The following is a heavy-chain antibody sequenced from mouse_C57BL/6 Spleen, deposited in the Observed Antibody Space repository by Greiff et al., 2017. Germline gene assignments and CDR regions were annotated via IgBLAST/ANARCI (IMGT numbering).Heavy chain of an antibody. CDR3: ARSGRDAMDY. D-gene: IGHD1-3*01. V-gene: IGHV5-17*01. CDR2: ISSGSSTI. Sequence: EVTVVESGGGLVKPGGSLKLSCAASGFTFSDYGMHWVRQAPEKGLEWVAYISSGSSTIYYADTVKGRFTISRDNAKNTLFLQMTSLRSEDTAMYYCARSGRDAMDYWGQGTSVTVSS. J-gene: IGHJ4*01. CDR1: GFTFSDYG.